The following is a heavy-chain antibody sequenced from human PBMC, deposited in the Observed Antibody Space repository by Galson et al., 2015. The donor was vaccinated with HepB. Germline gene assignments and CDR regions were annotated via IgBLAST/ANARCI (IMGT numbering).Heavy chain of an antibody. D-gene: IGHD2-2*01. CDR3: ARSRHCSSTSCPLYY. V-gene: IGHV1-69*13. Sequence: SVKVSCKASGGTFSSYAISWVRQAPGQGLEWMGGIIPIFGTANYAQKFQGRVTITADESTSTAYIELSSLRSEDTAVYYCARSRHCSSTSCPLYYWGQGTLVTVSS. CDR2: IIPIFGTA. J-gene: IGHJ4*02. CDR1: GGTFSSYA.